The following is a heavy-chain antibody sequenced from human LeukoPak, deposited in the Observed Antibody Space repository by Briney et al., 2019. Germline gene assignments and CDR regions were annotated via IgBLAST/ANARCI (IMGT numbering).Heavy chain of an antibody. Sequence: SVKVSCKASGGTFSSYAISWVRQAPGQGLEWMGGIIPIFGTANYAQKFQGRVTITADKSTSTAHMELSSLRSEDTAVYYCARDTGYCSGGSCYSGLDYWGQGTLVTVSS. V-gene: IGHV1-69*06. J-gene: IGHJ4*02. CDR3: ARDTGYCSGGSCYSGLDY. D-gene: IGHD2-15*01. CDR2: IIPIFGTA. CDR1: GGTFSSYA.